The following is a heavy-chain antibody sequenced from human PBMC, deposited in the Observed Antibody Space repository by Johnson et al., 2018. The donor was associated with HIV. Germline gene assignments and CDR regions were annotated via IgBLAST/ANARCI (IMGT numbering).Heavy chain of an antibody. V-gene: IGHV3-66*01. CDR2: LYSGGST. J-gene: IGHJ3*02. D-gene: IGHD1-26*01. CDR1: GFSVSNNY. CDR3: ARYGISFVGATTVKWAFDI. Sequence: VQLVESGGGLVQPGGSLRLSCGASGFSVSNNYMNWVRQAPGKGLEWVSVLYSGGSTYYADSVKGRFTISRDNSKNTLYLQMNSLRAEDTAVYYCARYGISFVGATTVKWAFDIWGQGTMVTVSS.